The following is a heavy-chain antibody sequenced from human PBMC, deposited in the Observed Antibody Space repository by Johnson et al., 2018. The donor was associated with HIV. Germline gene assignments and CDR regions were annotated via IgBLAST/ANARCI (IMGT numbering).Heavy chain of an antibody. CDR2: ISYDGSNK. Sequence: QVQLVESGGGVVQPGRSLRLSCAASGFTFSSYAMHWVRQAPGKGLEWVAVISYDGSNKYYADSVKGRFTISRDNSKNTLYLQMNSLRAEDTALYYCARDWNPLAVAGAQYAFDIWGQGTMVTVSS. V-gene: IGHV3-30*04. J-gene: IGHJ3*02. D-gene: IGHD6-19*01. CDR3: ARDWNPLAVAGAQYAFDI. CDR1: GFTFSSYA.